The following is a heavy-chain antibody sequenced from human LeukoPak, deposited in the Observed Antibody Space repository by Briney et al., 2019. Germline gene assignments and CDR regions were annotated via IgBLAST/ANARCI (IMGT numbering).Heavy chain of an antibody. D-gene: IGHD6-13*01. V-gene: IGHV4-59*08. CDR2: IYYSGST. J-gene: IGHJ4*02. CDR3: ARAAGHFDY. Sequence: PSETLSLTYTVSGGSISSYYWSWIRQPPGKGLEWIGYIYYSGSTNYNPSLKSRVTISVDTSKNQFSLKLSSVTAADTAVYYCARAAGHFDYWGQGTLVTVSS. CDR1: GGSISSYY.